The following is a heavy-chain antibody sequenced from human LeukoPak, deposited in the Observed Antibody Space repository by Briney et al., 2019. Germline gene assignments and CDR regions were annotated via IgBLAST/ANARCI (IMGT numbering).Heavy chain of an antibody. CDR3: AKTTYSSGWYSQRLLFDY. V-gene: IGHV3-23*01. CDR1: GFTFSSYA. CDR2: ISGSGGST. J-gene: IGHJ4*02. Sequence: PGGSLRLSCAASGFTFSSYAMSWVRQAPGKGLEWVSAISGSGGSTYYADSVKGRFTISRDNSKNTLYLQMNSLRAEDTAVYYCAKTTYSSGWYSQRLLFDYWGQGTLVTVSS. D-gene: IGHD6-19*01.